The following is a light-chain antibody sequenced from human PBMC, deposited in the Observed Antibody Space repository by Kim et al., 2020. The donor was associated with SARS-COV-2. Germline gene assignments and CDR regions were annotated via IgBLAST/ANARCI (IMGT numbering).Light chain of an antibody. CDR1: KLVDKY. J-gene: IGLJ1*01. CDR2: QDT. CDR3: QAWDSSTKV. Sequence: VSPGQTASITCSGDKLVDKYACWYQQKPGQSPVLVIYQDTKRPSGIPERFSGSNSGNTATLTISGTQAMDEADYYCQAWDSSTKVFGTGTKVTVL. V-gene: IGLV3-1*01.